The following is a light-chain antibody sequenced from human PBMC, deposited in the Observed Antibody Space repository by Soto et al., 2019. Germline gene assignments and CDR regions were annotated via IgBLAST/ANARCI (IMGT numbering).Light chain of an antibody. CDR1: QSISTY. CDR3: QQSFITPHT. V-gene: IGKV1-39*01. J-gene: IGKJ2*01. CDR2: GAS. Sequence: DIQMTQSPSSLSASVGDRVTITCRASQSISTYLHWYQQKPGKAPNLLIYGASSLQSGVPSRFSGSGSGTHFTLTISSLQPEDFATYYCQQSFITPHTFGQGTKLEIK.